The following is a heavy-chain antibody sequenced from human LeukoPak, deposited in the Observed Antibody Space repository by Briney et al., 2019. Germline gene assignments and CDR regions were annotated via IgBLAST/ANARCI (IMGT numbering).Heavy chain of an antibody. D-gene: IGHD4-17*01. Sequence: SETLSLTCSVSGGSISGGSYWSWIRQPPGKGLEWIGYIYQSGSTYYNPSLKSRVTISIDRSKNQFSLQLRSVTAADTAVYYCATPKGGTVTNYFQHWGQGTLVTVSS. CDR2: IYQSGST. J-gene: IGHJ1*01. V-gene: IGHV4-30-2*01. CDR3: ATPKGGTVTNYFQH. CDR1: GGSISGGSY.